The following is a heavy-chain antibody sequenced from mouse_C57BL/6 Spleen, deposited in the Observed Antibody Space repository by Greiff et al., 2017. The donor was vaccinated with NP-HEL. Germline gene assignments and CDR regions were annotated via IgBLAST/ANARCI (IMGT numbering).Heavy chain of an antibody. CDR2: LSYGGSN. D-gene: IGHD3-3*01. CDR1: GYSFTSGYF. CDR3: ARERDRIDY. Sequence: EVQLVESGPGLVKPSQSLSLTCSVTGYSFTSGYFWYLIRQSPGNILEWVGFLSYGGSNNYNASLKNRISITRDSSTNQLFLKWNFVTTEDTASYYGARERDRIDYWGQGTTLTVSS. J-gene: IGHJ2*01. V-gene: IGHV3-6*01.